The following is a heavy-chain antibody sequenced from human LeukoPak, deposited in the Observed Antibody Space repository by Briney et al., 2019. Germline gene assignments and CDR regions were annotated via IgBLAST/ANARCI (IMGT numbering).Heavy chain of an antibody. Sequence: SETLCLTCAVSGGSISSSNWWSWVGQPPGKGREWIGQIYHGGSTNYNPSLKSRVTISVDKSKNQFSLKLSSAAAADTAVYYCAKVGIGFEYWGQGTLVTVSS. CDR1: GGSISSSNW. J-gene: IGHJ4*02. CDR2: IYHGGST. V-gene: IGHV4-4*02. CDR3: AKVGIGFEY. D-gene: IGHD7-27*01.